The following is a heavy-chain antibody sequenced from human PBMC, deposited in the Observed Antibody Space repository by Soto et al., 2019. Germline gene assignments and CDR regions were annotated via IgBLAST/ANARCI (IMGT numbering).Heavy chain of an antibody. CDR1: GYTFTSYG. CDR2: ISAYNGNA. CDR3: ARGGIYCSSTSCYAFDI. J-gene: IGHJ3*02. V-gene: IGHV1-18*01. Sequence: ASVKVSCKASGYTFTSYGISWVRQAPGQGLEWMGWISAYNGNANYAQKLQGRVTMTTDKSTSTAYMELSSLRSEDTAVYYCARGGIYCSSTSCYAFDIWGQGTMVTV. D-gene: IGHD2-2*01.